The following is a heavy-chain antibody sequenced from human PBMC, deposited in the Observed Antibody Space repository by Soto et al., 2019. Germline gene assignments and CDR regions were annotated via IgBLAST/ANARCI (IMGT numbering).Heavy chain of an antibody. J-gene: IGHJ5*02. D-gene: IGHD3-3*01. CDR2: INHSGST. CDR3: ARGYYDFWSGYSNWFDP. CDR1: GGSFRGYY. V-gene: IGHV4-34*01. Sequence: SETLSLTCAVYGGSFRGYYCSWIRQPPGKGLEWIGEINHSGSTNYNPSLKSRVTISVDTSKNQFSLKLSSVTAADTAVYYCARGYYDFWSGYSNWFDPWGQGTLVTVSS.